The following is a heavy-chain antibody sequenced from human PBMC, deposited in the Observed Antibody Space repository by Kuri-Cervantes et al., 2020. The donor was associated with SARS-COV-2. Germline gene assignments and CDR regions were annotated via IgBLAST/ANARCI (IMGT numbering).Heavy chain of an antibody. D-gene: IGHD6-13*01. J-gene: IGHJ5*02. CDR3: AREEGVYSSSWYWFDP. CDR2: IYHSGST. V-gene: IGHV4-38-2*02. CDR1: GYSISSGYY. Sequence: SETLSLTCAVSGYSISSGYYWGWIRQPPGKGLEWIGSIYHSGSTYYNPSLKSRVTISVDTSKNQFSLKLSSVTAADTAVYYCAREEGVYSSSWYWFDPWGQGTLVTVSS.